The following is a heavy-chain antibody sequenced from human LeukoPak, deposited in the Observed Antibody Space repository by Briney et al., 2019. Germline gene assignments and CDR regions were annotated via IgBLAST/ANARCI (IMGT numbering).Heavy chain of an antibody. J-gene: IGHJ3*02. Sequence: ASVKVSCKASGGTFSSYAISWVRQAPGQGLEWMGGIIPIFGTANCAQKFQGRVTITADESTSTAYMELSSLRSEDTAVYYCASALDCSSTSCSGRVAFDIWGQGTMVTVSS. CDR2: IIPIFGTA. D-gene: IGHD2-2*01. CDR1: GGTFSSYA. CDR3: ASALDCSSTSCSGRVAFDI. V-gene: IGHV1-69*13.